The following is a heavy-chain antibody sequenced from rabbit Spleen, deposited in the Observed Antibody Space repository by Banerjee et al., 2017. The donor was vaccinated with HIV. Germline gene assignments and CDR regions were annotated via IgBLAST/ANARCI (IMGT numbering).Heavy chain of an antibody. V-gene: IGHV1S45*01. J-gene: IGHJ6*01. Sequence: EQLKESGGGLVKPEGSLKLSCTASGFSFSNKAVMCWVRQAPGKGLEWIACINAVTGKAVYASWAKGRFTISKTSSTTVTLQMTSLTAADTATYFCARDGGTSFSTYGMDLWGPGTLVTVS. CDR1: GFSFSNKAV. D-gene: IGHD8-1*01. CDR3: ARDGGTSFSTYGMDL. CDR2: INAVTGKA.